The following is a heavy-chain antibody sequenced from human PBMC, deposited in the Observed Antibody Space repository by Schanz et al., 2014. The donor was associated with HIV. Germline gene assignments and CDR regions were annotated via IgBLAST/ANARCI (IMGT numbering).Heavy chain of an antibody. V-gene: IGHV3-21*01. J-gene: IGHJ6*02. CDR3: ARRDTGTLYYYYHYGMDV. Sequence: EEQLLQSGGGLVKPGGSLRLSCAASGFTLSSYTMTWVRQAPGKGLEWVSSISTSGYIYYADSVKGRFSISRDSAKNALYLQMNSLRGDDTAVYYCARRDTGTLYYYYHYGMDVWGQGTTVTVSS. CDR2: ISTSGYI. D-gene: IGHD1-1*01. CDR1: GFTLSSYT.